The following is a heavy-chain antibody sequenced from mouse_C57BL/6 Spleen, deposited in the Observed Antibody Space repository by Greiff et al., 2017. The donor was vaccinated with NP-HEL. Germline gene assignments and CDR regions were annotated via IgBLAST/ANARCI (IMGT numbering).Heavy chain of an antibody. CDR2: INYDGSST. CDR1: GFTFSDYY. Sequence: EVKLVESEGGLVQPGSSMKLSCTASGFTFSDYYMAWVRQVPEKGLEWVANINYDGSSTYYLDSLKSRFIISRDNAKNILYLQMSSLKSEDTATYYCARDHYGYGGWFAYWGQGTLVTVSA. CDR3: ARDHYGYGGWFAY. D-gene: IGHD2-2*01. J-gene: IGHJ3*01. V-gene: IGHV5-16*01.